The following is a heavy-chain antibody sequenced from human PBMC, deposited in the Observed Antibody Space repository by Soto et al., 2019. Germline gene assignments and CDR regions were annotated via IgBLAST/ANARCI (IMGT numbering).Heavy chain of an antibody. D-gene: IGHD3-3*01. CDR2: IYYSGST. J-gene: IGHJ6*03. Sequence: PSETLSLTCTVSGGSISSYYWSWIRQPPGKGLEWIGYIYYSGSTNYNPSLKSRVTISVDTSKNQFSLKLSSVTAADTAVYYCARRSYDFWSGYSNYYYYMDVWGKGTTITVSS. V-gene: IGHV4-59*08. CDR1: GGSISSYY. CDR3: ARRSYDFWSGYSNYYYYMDV.